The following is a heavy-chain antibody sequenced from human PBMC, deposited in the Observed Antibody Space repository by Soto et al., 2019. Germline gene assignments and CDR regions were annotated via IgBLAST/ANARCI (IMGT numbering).Heavy chain of an antibody. CDR2: ISSSSTI. V-gene: IGHV3-48*02. CDR1: GFTFSSYS. D-gene: IGHD5-12*01. J-gene: IGHJ5*02. Sequence: GGSLRLSCAASGFTFSSYSMNWVRQAPGKGLEWVSYISSSSTIYYADSVKGRFTISRDNAKNSLYLQMNSLRDEDTAVYYCARDCSVEMATPGWFDPWGQGTLVTVSS. CDR3: ARDCSVEMATPGWFDP.